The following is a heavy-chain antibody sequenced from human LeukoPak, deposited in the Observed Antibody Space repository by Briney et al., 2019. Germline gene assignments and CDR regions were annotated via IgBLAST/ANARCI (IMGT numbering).Heavy chain of an antibody. J-gene: IGHJ4*02. CDR3: ATGPMPAAYFDY. CDR1: GYTLTELS. CDR2: FDPEDGET. V-gene: IGHV1-24*01. D-gene: IGHD2-2*01. Sequence: ASVKVFCKVSGYTLTELSMHWVRQAPGKGLDWMGGFDPEDGETIYAQKFQGRVTMTEDTSTDTAYMELSSLRSEDTAVYYCATGPMPAAYFDYWGQGTLVTVSS.